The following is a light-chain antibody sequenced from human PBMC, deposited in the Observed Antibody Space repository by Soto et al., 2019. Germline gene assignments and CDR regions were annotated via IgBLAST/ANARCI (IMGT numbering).Light chain of an antibody. CDR3: AAWDDSLNGWV. J-gene: IGLJ3*02. CDR2: SNN. CDR1: SSNIGSNT. V-gene: IGLV1-44*01. Sequence: QSVLTQPPSASGTPGQRVTISCSGSSSNIGSNTVNWYQQLPGTAPKLLIYSNNQRPSGVPDRFSASKSGTSASLAIGGLQSEDEADYYCAAWDDSLNGWVFGGGTQLTVL.